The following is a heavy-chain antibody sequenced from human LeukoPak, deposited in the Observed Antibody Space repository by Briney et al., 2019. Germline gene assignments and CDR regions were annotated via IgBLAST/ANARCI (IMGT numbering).Heavy chain of an antibody. CDR1: GFTFKTYG. Sequence: GASLRLSCAASGFTFKTYGMSWIRQAPGKGLERVCAMSGSGENTYYADSLKGRFTISRDNSENTLYLQVDSLRAEDTAMYFCASDDRPGTRPYTGSYYCAFDIWAQGTMVTVSS. J-gene: IGHJ3*02. D-gene: IGHD3-10*01. CDR3: ASDDRPGTRPYTGSYYCAFDI. CDR2: MSGSGENT. V-gene: IGHV3-23*01.